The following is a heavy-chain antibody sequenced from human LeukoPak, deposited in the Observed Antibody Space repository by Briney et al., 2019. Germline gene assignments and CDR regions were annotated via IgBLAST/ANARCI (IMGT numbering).Heavy chain of an antibody. V-gene: IGHV1-69*05. J-gene: IGHJ4*02. CDR3: ARAPSYYGGHDY. CDR2: IIPIFGTA. D-gene: IGHD4-23*01. CDR1: VGTFSSYA. Sequence: SVKVSCKASVGTFSSYAITWVRQAPGQGLEWMGGIIPIFGTADYAQKFQGRVTITTDESTSTAYMELSSVRSEDTAVYYCARAPSYYGGHDYWGQGTLVTVSS.